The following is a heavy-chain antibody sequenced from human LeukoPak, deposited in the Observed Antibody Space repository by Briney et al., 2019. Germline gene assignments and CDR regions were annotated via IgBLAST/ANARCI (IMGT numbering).Heavy chain of an antibody. CDR3: ARDSPQCSSTSCRHYYYYYYMDV. Sequence: GGSLRLSCAASGFTFSSYWMSWVRQAPGKGLEWVSFISGSSGVIYYADSVKGRFTISRDNAKNSLYLQMNSLRAEDTAVYYCARDSPQCSSTSCRHYYYYYYMDVWGKGTTVTVSS. CDR2: ISGSSGVI. V-gene: IGHV3-21*05. D-gene: IGHD2-2*01. J-gene: IGHJ6*03. CDR1: GFTFSSYW.